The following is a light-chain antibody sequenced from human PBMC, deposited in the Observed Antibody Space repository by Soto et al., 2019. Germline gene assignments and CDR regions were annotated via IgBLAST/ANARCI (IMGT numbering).Light chain of an antibody. CDR2: GAS. CDR1: QSVSSN. V-gene: IGKV3-15*01. CDR3: QQYNNWPRT. Sequence: EIVMTQSPATLSVSPGESATLSCRASQSVSSNLAWHQQKPGQAPRILIYGASIRATGIPARFSGSGSGTEFTLTINSLQSEDFAVYYCQQYNNWPRTFGQGTKVDIK. J-gene: IGKJ1*01.